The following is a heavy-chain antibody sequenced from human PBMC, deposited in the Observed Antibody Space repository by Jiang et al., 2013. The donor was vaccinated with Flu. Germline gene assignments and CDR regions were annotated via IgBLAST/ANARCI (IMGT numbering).Heavy chain of an antibody. V-gene: IGHV4-59*01. CDR2: IYYSGST. D-gene: IGHD1-7*01. J-gene: IGHJ4*02. Sequence: SLTCTVSGGSISSYYWSWIRQPPGKGLEWIGYIYYSGSTNYNPSLKSRVTISVDTSKNQFSLKLSSVTAADTAVYYCARDSAGTTGVDYWGQGTLVTVSS. CDR3: ARDSAGTTGVDY. CDR1: GGSISSYY.